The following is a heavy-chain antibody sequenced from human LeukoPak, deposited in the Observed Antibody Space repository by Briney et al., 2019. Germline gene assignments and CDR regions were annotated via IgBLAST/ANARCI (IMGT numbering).Heavy chain of an antibody. CDR3: ARRKANSDGEFDY. V-gene: IGHV3-48*01. CDR2: ISSSGSSI. D-gene: IGHD3-10*01. CDR1: VFTFSSYN. Sequence: GGSLTLSCAASVFTFSSYNMNWVRQAPGKGLDWVSFISSSGSSITYADSVKGRFTLSRDNVKNSLYLQMNSLRAEDTAVYYCARRKANSDGEFDYWGQGSLVTVSS. J-gene: IGHJ4*02.